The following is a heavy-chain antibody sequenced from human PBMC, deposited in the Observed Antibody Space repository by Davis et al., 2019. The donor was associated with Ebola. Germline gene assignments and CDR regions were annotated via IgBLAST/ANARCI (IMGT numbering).Heavy chain of an antibody. Sequence: ASVKVSCKASGYTFTNYYMHWVRQAPGQGLEWMGMINPNDGRTIYAQKFQGRVTMTTDTSTSTAYMELRSLRSDDTAVYYCARDRCSSCYAGAMDVWGKGTTVTVSS. V-gene: IGHV1-46*01. J-gene: IGHJ6*04. CDR1: GYTFTNYY. CDR2: INPNDGRT. CDR3: ARDRCSSCYAGAMDV. D-gene: IGHD2-2*01.